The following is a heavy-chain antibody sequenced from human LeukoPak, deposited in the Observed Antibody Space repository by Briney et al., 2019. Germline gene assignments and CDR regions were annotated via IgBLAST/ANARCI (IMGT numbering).Heavy chain of an antibody. Sequence: RGGSLRLSCTASGFTLSSFGMHWVRQAPGKGLEWVAVISDDGSNRYYADSVKGRFTISRDNSKNTLYLQMNSLRAEDTAEYYCAKDADTATIIYWYFDLWGRGTLVTVSS. D-gene: IGHD5-18*01. CDR1: GFTLSSFG. CDR3: AKDADTATIIYWYFDL. CDR2: ISDDGSNR. J-gene: IGHJ2*01. V-gene: IGHV3-30*18.